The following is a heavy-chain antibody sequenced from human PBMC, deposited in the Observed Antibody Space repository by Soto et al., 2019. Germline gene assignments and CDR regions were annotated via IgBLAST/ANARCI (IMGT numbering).Heavy chain of an antibody. J-gene: IGHJ4*02. CDR1: GGTSTRYA. V-gene: IGHV1-69*06. CDR3: NRGSEYDFWSGYL. CDR2: IVPMFGTS. D-gene: IGHD3-3*01. Sequence: QERLVQSGAEVRKPGSSVKVSCKVTGGTSTRYAINWVRQAPGHGLEWMGGIVPMFGTSKYAQKFQGRVTITADTSTNIAYMELRSLRSEDTAVYYCNRGSEYDFWSGYLWGQGTLVSFSS.